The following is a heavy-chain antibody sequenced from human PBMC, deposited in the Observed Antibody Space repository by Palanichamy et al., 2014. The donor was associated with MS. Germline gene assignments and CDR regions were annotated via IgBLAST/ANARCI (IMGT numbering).Heavy chain of an antibody. CDR3: TTDLWFGDNYGMDV. CDR1: GFIFNNAW. J-gene: IGHJ6*02. D-gene: IGHD3-10*01. Sequence: EVQLVESGGGLVKPGGSLRLSCAASGFIFNNAWMNWVRQTPGKGLEWVGRVKSKTDGGTTDYAAPVKGRFTISRDDSKNTLYLQMNGLKTEDTAVYYCTTDLWFGDNYGMDVWGQGTTVTVSS. V-gene: IGHV3-15*07. CDR2: VKSKTDGGTT.